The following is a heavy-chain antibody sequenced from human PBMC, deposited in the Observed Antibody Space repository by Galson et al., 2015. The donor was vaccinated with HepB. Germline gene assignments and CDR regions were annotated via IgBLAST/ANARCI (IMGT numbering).Heavy chain of an antibody. J-gene: IGHJ4*02. CDR2: IYHSGGT. CDR3: ARGSAVSGDFDY. Sequence: TLSLTCAVSGGSISSSNWWSWVRQPPGKGLEWIGEIYHSGGTYYNPSLRSRVTISVDRSKNQFSLKLTSMTAADTAVYYCARGSAVSGDFDYWGQGTLVTVSS. CDR1: GGSISSSNW. V-gene: IGHV4-4*02. D-gene: IGHD3-10*01.